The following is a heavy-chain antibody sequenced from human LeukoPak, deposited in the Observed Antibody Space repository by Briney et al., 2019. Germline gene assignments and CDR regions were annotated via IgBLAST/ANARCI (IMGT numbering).Heavy chain of an antibody. CDR2: MRGDGSRE. V-gene: IGHV3-7*01. CDR1: GFSFSNYW. Sequence: GGSLRLSCAASGFSFSNYWMIWVRQAPGEGLEWVANMRGDGSREYYLDSVKGRFTISRDNAKNSLYLQMSSLRADDTAVYYCVRGANYYDRSNYYDVLDIWGQGTMVTVSS. CDR3: VRGANYYDRSNYYDVLDI. D-gene: IGHD3-22*01. J-gene: IGHJ3*02.